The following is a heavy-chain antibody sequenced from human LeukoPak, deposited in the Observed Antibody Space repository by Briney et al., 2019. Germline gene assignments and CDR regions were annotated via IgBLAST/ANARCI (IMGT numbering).Heavy chain of an antibody. CDR2: ISGSGGSP. D-gene: IGHD1-14*01. Sequence: WGSLRLSCAASGFTFSSYAMSWVRQAPGKGLESVSSISGSGGSPYYADSVKGRFTISRDNSKNTLCLQMNSLRTEDTAVYYCAIVTSPQPSPYRGRQTLLTVSS. CDR1: GFTFSSYA. CDR3: AIVTSPQPSPY. V-gene: IGHV3-23*01. J-gene: IGHJ4*02.